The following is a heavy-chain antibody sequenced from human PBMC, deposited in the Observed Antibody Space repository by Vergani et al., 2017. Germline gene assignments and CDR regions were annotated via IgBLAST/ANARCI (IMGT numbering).Heavy chain of an antibody. V-gene: IGHV4-34*01. CDR3: ARGNKDTAMVKDYYYYMDV. D-gene: IGHD5-18*01. Sequence: VQLQQWGAGLLKPSETLSLTCAVYGGSFSGHYWGRIRQPPGKGLEWFGENHHSGSTNYHPSLQSRVTISVDTPKHQFSLKLSSVTAADTAVYYCARGNKDTAMVKDYYYYMDVWGKGTTVTVSS. CDR2: NHHSGST. CDR1: GGSFSGHY. J-gene: IGHJ6*03.